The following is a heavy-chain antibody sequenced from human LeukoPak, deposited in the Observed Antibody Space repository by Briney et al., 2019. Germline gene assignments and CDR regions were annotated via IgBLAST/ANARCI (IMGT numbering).Heavy chain of an antibody. Sequence: SETLSLTCTVSGGSISSYYWSWIRQPPGKGLEWIGYIYYSGSTNYNPSLKSRVTMSVDMSKNQFFLKLSSVTAADTAVYYCARVPTVTFFDYWGQGTLVTVSS. J-gene: IGHJ4*02. CDR1: GGSISSYY. CDR3: ARVPTVTFFDY. D-gene: IGHD4-17*01. CDR2: IYYSGST. V-gene: IGHV4-59*12.